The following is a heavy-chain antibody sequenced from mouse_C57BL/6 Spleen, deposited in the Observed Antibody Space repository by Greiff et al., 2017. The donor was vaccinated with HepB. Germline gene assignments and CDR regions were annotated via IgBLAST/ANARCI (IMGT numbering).Heavy chain of an antibody. V-gene: IGHV2-5*01. J-gene: IGHJ4*01. CDR1: GFSLTSYG. CDR3: AKGGQLRLDAMDY. Sequence: QVQLQQSGPGLVQPSQSLSITCTVSGFSLTSYGVHWVRQSPGKGLEWLGVIWRGGSTDYNAAFMSRLSITKDNSKSQVFFKMNSLQADDTAIYYCAKGGQLRLDAMDYWGQGTSVTVSS. D-gene: IGHD3-2*02. CDR2: IWRGGST.